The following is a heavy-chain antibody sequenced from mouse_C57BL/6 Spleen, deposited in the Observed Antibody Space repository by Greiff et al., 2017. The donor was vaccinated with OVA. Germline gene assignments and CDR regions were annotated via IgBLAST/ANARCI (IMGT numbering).Heavy chain of an antibody. V-gene: IGHV1-64*01. CDR3: ARWDDGYYEGAMDY. CDR2: IHPNSGST. D-gene: IGHD2-3*01. J-gene: IGHJ4*01. CDR1: GYTFTSYW. Sequence: QVQLQQPGAELVKPGASVKLSCKASGYTFTSYWMPWVKQRPGQGLEWIGMIHPNSGSTNYNEKFKSKATLTVDKSSSTAYMQLSSLTSEDSAVYYCARWDDGYYEGAMDYWGQGTSVTVSS.